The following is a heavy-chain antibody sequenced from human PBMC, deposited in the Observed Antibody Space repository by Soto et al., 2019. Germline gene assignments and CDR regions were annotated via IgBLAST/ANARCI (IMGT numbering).Heavy chain of an antibody. D-gene: IGHD2-2*01. V-gene: IGHV1-8*01. CDR3: AARGSRDYYMDV. Sequence: ASVKVSCKASGYTFTSYDINWVRQATGQGLEWMGWMNPNSGNTGYAQKFQGRVTMTRNISISTAYMELNSLRSDDTAVYYCAARGSRDYYMDVWGKGTTVTVSS. J-gene: IGHJ6*03. CDR1: GYTFTSYD. CDR2: MNPNSGNT.